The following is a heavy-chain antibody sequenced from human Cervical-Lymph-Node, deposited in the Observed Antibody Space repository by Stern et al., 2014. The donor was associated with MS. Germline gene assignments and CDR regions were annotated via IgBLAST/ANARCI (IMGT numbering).Heavy chain of an antibody. V-gene: IGHV1-18*01. J-gene: IGHJ4*02. D-gene: IGHD4-17*01. CDR1: GYIFSSYG. CDR3: AREVYGDSRRFDS. CDR2: VSTYNGNT. Sequence: QVQLVESGPEVKKPGASVQVSCKASGYIFSSYGINWVRQAPGQGLEWMGWVSTYNGNTNYAQKFQDRVTMTTDTSTNTAYMELRSLRSDDTAVYYCAREVYGDSRRFDSWGQGTLVIVSS.